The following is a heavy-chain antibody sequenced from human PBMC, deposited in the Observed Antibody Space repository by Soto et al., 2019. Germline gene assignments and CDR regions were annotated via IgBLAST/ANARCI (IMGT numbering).Heavy chain of an antibody. CDR1: GGTFSSYA. D-gene: IGHD5-12*01. CDR3: ARDPYEDGYND. CDR2: IIPIFGTA. Sequence: WASVKVSCKASGGTFSSYAISWVRQAPGQGLEWMGGIIPIFGTANYAQKFQGRVTITADESTSTAYMELSSLRSEDTAVYYCARDPYEDGYNDWGQGTLVTVSS. V-gene: IGHV1-69*13. J-gene: IGHJ4*02.